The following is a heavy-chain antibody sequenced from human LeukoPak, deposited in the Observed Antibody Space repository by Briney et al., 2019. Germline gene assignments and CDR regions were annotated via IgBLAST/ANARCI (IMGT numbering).Heavy chain of an antibody. CDR2: ISSDGSDT. V-gene: IGHV3-74*01. Sequence: GGSLRLSWAASGFTFSSYWMHWVRQAPGKGLVWVSRISSDGSDTTYADSVKGRFTISRDNAKKMLYLQMNGLRVDDAAVYYCTRAPYHGDYVSWAWGQGTLVTVSS. J-gene: IGHJ4*02. CDR3: TRAPYHGDYVSWA. D-gene: IGHD4-17*01. CDR1: GFTFSSYW.